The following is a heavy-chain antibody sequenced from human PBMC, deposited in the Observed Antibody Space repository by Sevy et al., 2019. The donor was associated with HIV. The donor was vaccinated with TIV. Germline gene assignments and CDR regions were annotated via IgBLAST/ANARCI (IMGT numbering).Heavy chain of an antibody. Sequence: ASVTVSCKSSGYNFKSFGVTWVRQAPGQGLEWMAWISGYNDDTHYAQKFRGRVTMTTDSSTGTAYMELRSLRSDDTAVYYCARGASHVGIYFLHYWGQGTLVTVSS. CDR2: ISGYNDDT. CDR1: GYNFKSFG. V-gene: IGHV1-18*01. D-gene: IGHD1-26*01. CDR3: ARGASHVGIYFLHY. J-gene: IGHJ4*02.